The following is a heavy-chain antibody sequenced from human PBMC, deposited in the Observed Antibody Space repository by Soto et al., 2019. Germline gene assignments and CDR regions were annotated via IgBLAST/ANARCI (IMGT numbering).Heavy chain of an antibody. D-gene: IGHD2-2*01. Sequence: ASVKVSCKASGYTFTSYDINWVRQATGQGLEWMGWMNPNSGNTGYAQKFQGRVTMTRNTSISTAYMELSSLRSEDTAGYYCARGYCSSTSCYYYYYYGMDVWGQGTTVTVSS. J-gene: IGHJ6*02. CDR1: GYTFTSYD. CDR2: MNPNSGNT. V-gene: IGHV1-8*01. CDR3: ARGYCSSTSCYYYYYYGMDV.